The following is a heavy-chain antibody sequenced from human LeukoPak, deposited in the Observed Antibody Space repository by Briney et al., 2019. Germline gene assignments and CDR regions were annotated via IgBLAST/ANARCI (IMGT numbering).Heavy chain of an antibody. V-gene: IGHV5-51*01. D-gene: IGHD6-13*01. Sequence: GETMEISCKGSGYSFTSYWIGWVRQMPGKGLEWMGIIYPGDSDTRYSPSFQGQVTISADKSISTAYLQWSSLKASDTAMYYCARQVAAGGLNAFDIWGQGTMVTVSS. J-gene: IGHJ3*02. CDR3: ARQVAAGGLNAFDI. CDR1: GYSFTSYW. CDR2: IYPGDSDT.